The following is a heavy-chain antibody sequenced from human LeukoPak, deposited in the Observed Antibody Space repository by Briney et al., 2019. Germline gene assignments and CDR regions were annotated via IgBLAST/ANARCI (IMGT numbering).Heavy chain of an antibody. V-gene: IGHV3-23*01. D-gene: IGHD6-25*01. CDR3: ARGLPGHTSALGY. CDR1: GFTFSSYG. CDR2: ISGSGGST. J-gene: IGHJ4*02. Sequence: GGSLRLSCAASGFTFSSYGMSWVRQAPGKGLEWVSAISGSGGSTTYADSVKGRFTISRDNAKNTVYVQMNSLRAEDTAVYYCARGLPGHTSALGYWGQGTLVTVSS.